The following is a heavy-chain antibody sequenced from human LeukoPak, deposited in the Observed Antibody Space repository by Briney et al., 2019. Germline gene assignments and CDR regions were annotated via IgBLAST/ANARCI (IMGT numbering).Heavy chain of an antibody. CDR1: GFMFRSYG. CDR3: ATDSGYSRKARFDP. Sequence: GGSLRLSCVASGFMFRSYGMHWVRQAPGKGLEWVAVIWYDGSYEYCADSVKGRFTISRDNSNNTLFLQMNSLRVEDTAVYYCATDSGYSRKARFDPWGQGTLVTVCS. V-gene: IGHV3-33*01. CDR2: IWYDGSYE. D-gene: IGHD6-13*01. J-gene: IGHJ5*02.